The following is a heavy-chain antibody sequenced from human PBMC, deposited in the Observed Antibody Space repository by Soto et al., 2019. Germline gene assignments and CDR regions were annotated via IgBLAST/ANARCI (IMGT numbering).Heavy chain of an antibody. CDR3: ARGPTDYYDKSGDYCLDY. J-gene: IGHJ4*02. Sequence: QVQLVQSGAEVKKPGASVMVSCKGSGYSFITYGMSWVRQAPGQGLEWVGWISTYNGNTKYVESLQGRGTMTTATTTSTAYMELRSLRSDDTAVYYCARGPTDYYDKSGDYCLDYWGQGTLVTVSP. V-gene: IGHV1-18*01. CDR2: ISTYNGNT. CDR1: GYSFITYG. D-gene: IGHD3-22*01.